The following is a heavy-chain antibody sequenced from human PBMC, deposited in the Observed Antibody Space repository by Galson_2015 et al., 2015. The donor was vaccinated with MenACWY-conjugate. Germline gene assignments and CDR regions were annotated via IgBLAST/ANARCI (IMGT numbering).Heavy chain of an antibody. V-gene: IGHV3-7*03. D-gene: IGHD2-15*01. CDR3: AREDIVVVVAATPDYYYGMDV. CDR1: GFTFSSYA. CDR2: IKRDGSEK. J-gene: IGHJ6*02. Sequence: SLRLSCAASGFTFSSYAMSWVRQAPGKGLEWVANIKRDGSEKYYVDSVKGRFTISRDNAKNSLYLQMNSLRAEDTAVYYCAREDIVVVVAATPDYYYGMDVWGQGTTVTVSS.